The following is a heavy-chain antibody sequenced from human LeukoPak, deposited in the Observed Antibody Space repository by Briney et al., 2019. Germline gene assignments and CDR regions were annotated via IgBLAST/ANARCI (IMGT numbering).Heavy chain of an antibody. V-gene: IGHV3-15*01. Sequence: GGSLRLSCAASGFTFSSYWLHWVRQAPGKGLEWVGRIKSKTDGGTTDYAAPVKGRFTISRDDSKNTLYLQMNSLKTEDTAVYYCTTVTGDYDFDYWGQGTLVTVSS. CDR1: GFTFSSYW. CDR2: IKSKTDGGTT. D-gene: IGHD4-17*01. CDR3: TTVTGDYDFDY. J-gene: IGHJ4*02.